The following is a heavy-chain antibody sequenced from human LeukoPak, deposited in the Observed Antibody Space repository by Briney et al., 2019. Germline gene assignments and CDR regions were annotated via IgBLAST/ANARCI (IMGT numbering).Heavy chain of an antibody. V-gene: IGHV4-39*01. J-gene: IGHJ5*02. Sequence: SETLSLTCTVSGGSISSSSYYWGWIRQPPGKGLEWIGSIYYSGSTYYNPSLKSRVTISVDTSKNQFSLKLSSVTAADTAVYYCARGEGTGYLFNWFDPWGQGTPVTVSS. CDR3: ARGEGTGYLFNWFDP. CDR1: GGSISSSSYY. CDR2: IYYSGST. D-gene: IGHD3-9*01.